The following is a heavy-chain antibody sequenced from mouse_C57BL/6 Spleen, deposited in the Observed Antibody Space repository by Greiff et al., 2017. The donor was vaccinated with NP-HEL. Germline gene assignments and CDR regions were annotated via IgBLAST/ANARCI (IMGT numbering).Heavy chain of an antibody. V-gene: IGHV1-59*01. CDR3: ARGDYSYYFDY. CDR1: GYTFTSYW. CDR2: IDPSDSYT. J-gene: IGHJ2*01. D-gene: IGHD2-13*01. Sequence: QVQLQQPGAELVRPGTSVKLSCKASGYTFTSYWMHWVKQRPGQGLEWIGVIDPSDSYTNYNQKFKGKATLTVDTSSSTAYMQLSSLTSEDSAVYYCARGDYSYYFDYWGQGTTLTVSS.